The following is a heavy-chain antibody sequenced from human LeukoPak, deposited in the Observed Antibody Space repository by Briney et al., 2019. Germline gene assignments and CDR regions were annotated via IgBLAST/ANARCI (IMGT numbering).Heavy chain of an antibody. D-gene: IGHD6-19*01. CDR3: ASIAVAGTEGAFDI. CDR1: GGSISSYY. Sequence: PSDTLSLTCTVSGGSISSYYWSWIRQPPGKGLEWIGYIYYSGSTNYNPSLKSRVTISVDTSKNQFSLKLSSVTAADTAVYYCASIAVAGTEGAFDIWGQGTMVTVSS. V-gene: IGHV4-59*01. CDR2: IYYSGST. J-gene: IGHJ3*02.